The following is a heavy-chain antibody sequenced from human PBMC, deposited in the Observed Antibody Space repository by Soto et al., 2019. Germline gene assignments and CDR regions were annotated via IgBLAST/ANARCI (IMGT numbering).Heavy chain of an antibody. CDR3: ARVDYDSSGYPLYYFDY. D-gene: IGHD3-22*01. Sequence: QVQLVQSGAEVKKPGSSVKVSCKASGGTFSSYTISWVRQAPGQGLEWMGRIIPILGIANYAQKFQGRVTITADQSTSTAYVELSSLRSEDTAVYYCARVDYDSSGYPLYYFDYWGQGTLVTVSS. J-gene: IGHJ4*02. CDR2: IIPILGIA. V-gene: IGHV1-69*02. CDR1: GGTFSSYT.